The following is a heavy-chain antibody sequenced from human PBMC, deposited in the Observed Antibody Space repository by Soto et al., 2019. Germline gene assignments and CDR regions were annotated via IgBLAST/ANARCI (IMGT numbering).Heavy chain of an antibody. Sequence: QVPLVQSGAEVKKPGSSVKVSCKASGGTFSSYTISWVRQAPGQGLEWMGRIIPILGIANYAQKFQGRVTITADKSTSTAYMELSSLRSEDTAVYYCARGLMTTVTTSDYWGQGTLVTVSS. CDR1: GGTFSSYT. CDR2: IIPILGIA. CDR3: ARGLMTTVTTSDY. D-gene: IGHD4-17*01. V-gene: IGHV1-69*02. J-gene: IGHJ4*02.